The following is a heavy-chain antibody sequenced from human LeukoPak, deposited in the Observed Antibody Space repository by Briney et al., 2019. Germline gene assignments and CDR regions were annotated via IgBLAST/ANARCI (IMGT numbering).Heavy chain of an antibody. Sequence: GGSLRLSCAASGFTFSSYSMNWVRQAPGKGLEWVSSISSSSSYIYYADSVKGRFTISRDNAKNSLYLQMNSLRAEDTAVYYCARDQNNWNEKDDWGRGTLVTVSS. D-gene: IGHD1-1*01. J-gene: IGHJ4*02. CDR1: GFTFSSYS. CDR2: ISSSSSYI. CDR3: ARDQNNWNEKDD. V-gene: IGHV3-21*01.